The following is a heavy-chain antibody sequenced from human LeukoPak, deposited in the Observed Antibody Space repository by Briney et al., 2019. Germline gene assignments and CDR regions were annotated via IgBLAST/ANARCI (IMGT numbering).Heavy chain of an antibody. V-gene: IGHV3-7*03. CDR2: INHNGNVN. Sequence: GRSLRLSCAASGFTFSSYAMHWVRQAPGKGLEWVASINHNGNVNYYVDSVKGRFTISRDNAKDSLYLQMSNLRAEDTAVYFCARGGGLDVWGQGATVTVSS. CDR3: ARGGGLDV. J-gene: IGHJ6*02. D-gene: IGHD3-16*01. CDR1: GFTFSSYA.